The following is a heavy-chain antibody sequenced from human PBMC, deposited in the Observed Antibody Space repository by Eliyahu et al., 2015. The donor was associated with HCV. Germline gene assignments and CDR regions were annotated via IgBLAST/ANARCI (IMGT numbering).Heavy chain of an antibody. V-gene: IGHV4-4*07. Sequence: QVQLQESGPGLVKPSETLSLTCTASGGSISSYYWSWIRQPAGKGLEWIGRIYTSGSTNYNPSLKSRVTMSVDTSKNQFSLKLSSVTAADTAVYYCARDAPXYDFWSGYYKDNWFDPWGQGTLVTVSS. CDR3: ARDAPXYDFWSGYYKDNWFDP. D-gene: IGHD3-3*01. CDR1: GGSISSYY. CDR2: IYTSGST. J-gene: IGHJ5*02.